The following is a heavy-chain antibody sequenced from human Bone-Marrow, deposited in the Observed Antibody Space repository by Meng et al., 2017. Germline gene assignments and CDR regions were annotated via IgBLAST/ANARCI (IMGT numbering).Heavy chain of an antibody. CDR3: ARVGVVVITPNWFDP. CDR2: INHSGST. J-gene: IGHJ5*02. CDR1: GGSFSGYY. V-gene: IGHV4-34*01. Sequence: QVQQGGAGLLKPSETLSLTCAVYGGSFSGYYWSWIRQPPGKGLEWIGEINHSGSTNYNPSLKSRVTISVDTSKNQFSLKLSSVTAADTAVYYCARVGVVVITPNWFDPWGQGTLVTVSS. D-gene: IGHD3-22*01.